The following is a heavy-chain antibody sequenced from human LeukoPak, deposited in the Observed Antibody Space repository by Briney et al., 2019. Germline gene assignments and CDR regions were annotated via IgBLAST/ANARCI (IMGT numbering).Heavy chain of an antibody. Sequence: GRSLRLSCAASGFTFSNAWMSWVRQAPGKGLEWVGRIKSKTDGGTTDYAAPVKGRFTISRDDSKNTLYLQMNSLKTEDTAVYYCTTDRGDSFGPFFDYWGQGTLVTVSS. CDR1: GFTFSNAW. CDR3: TTDRGDSFGPFFDY. J-gene: IGHJ4*02. V-gene: IGHV3-15*01. CDR2: IKSKTDGGTT. D-gene: IGHD3-10*01.